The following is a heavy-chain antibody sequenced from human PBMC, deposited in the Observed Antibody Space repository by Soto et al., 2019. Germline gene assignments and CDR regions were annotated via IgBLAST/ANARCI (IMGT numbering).Heavy chain of an antibody. CDR1: GYTFTSYA. J-gene: IGHJ4*02. D-gene: IGHD6-19*01. CDR3: ARVGDEAVAGFYFDY. V-gene: IGHV1-3*01. CDR2: INAGNGNT. Sequence: ASVKVSCKASGYTFTSYAMHWVRQAPGQRLEWMGWINAGNGNTKYSQKFQGRVTITRDTSASTAYMELSSLRSEDTAVYYCARVGDEAVAGFYFDYWGQGTLVTVSS.